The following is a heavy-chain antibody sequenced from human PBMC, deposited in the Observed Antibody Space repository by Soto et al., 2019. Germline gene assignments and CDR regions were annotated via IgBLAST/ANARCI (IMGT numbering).Heavy chain of an antibody. V-gene: IGHV4-31*03. D-gene: IGHD2-15*01. CDR1: GGSISSGGYY. CDR2: IYYSGST. CDR3: ARETADVVAAYDAFDI. J-gene: IGHJ3*02. Sequence: SETLSLTYTVSGGSISSGGYYWSWIRQHPGKGLEWIGYIYYSGSTYYNPSLKSRVTISVDTSKNQFSLKLSSVTAADTAVYYCARETADVVAAYDAFDIWGQGTMVTVSS.